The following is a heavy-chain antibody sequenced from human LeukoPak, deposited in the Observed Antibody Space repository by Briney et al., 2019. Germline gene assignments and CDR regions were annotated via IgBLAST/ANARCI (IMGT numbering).Heavy chain of an antibody. CDR2: ISSDGGTT. CDR1: GFPFRSYA. V-gene: IGHV3-64*01. CDR3: AREGGMVQGKGDFDI. Sequence: GGSLRLSCAASGFPFRSYAMHWVRQAPGKALEYVSTISSDGGTTYYLNSVKGRFIISRDNSKNTLYLQMGSLTAEDMAVYYCAREGGMVQGKGDFDIWGQGTMVTVSS. J-gene: IGHJ3*02. D-gene: IGHD3-10*01.